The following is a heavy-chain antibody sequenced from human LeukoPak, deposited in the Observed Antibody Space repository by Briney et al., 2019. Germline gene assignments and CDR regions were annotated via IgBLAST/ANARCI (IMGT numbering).Heavy chain of an antibody. J-gene: IGHJ4*02. Sequence: GGSLRLSCAASGFTFSSYWMNWVRQAPGKGLEWVANIKQDGSEKYYVDSVKGRFTISRDNAKNSLYLQMNSLRAEDTAVYYCARDSTTYGDYDDYWGQGTLVTVSS. CDR3: ARDSTTYGDYDDY. D-gene: IGHD4-17*01. CDR2: IKQDGSEK. V-gene: IGHV3-7*01. CDR1: GFTFSSYW.